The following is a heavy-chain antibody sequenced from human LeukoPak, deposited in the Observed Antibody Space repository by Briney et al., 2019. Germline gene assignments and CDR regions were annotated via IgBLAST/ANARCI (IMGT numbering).Heavy chain of an antibody. D-gene: IGHD3-3*01. Sequence: QTGGSLRLSCAASGFTFSSYGMHWVRQAPGKGLEWVAVISYDGSNKYYADSVKGRFTISRDNSKNTLYLQMNSLRAEDTAVYYCAKAFFGVAPFDYWGQGTLVTVSS. V-gene: IGHV3-30*18. J-gene: IGHJ4*02. CDR3: AKAFFGVAPFDY. CDR2: ISYDGSNK. CDR1: GFTFSSYG.